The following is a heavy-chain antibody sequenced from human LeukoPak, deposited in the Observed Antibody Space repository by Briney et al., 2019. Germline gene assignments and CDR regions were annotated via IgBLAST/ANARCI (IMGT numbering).Heavy chain of an antibody. CDR1: GGAISTTNYY. V-gene: IGHV4-39*01. D-gene: IGHD2-21*01. J-gene: IGHJ3*02. Sequence: SETLSLTCTVSGGAISTTNYYWCWIRQPPGKDLECIGTIYYSGRTSYNPSLKSRVTISLDSSKSQFQFSLTLNSVTAADTAVYYCARTGNGIMAFDIWGQGTMVTVSS. CDR3: ARTGNGIMAFDI. CDR2: IYYSGRT.